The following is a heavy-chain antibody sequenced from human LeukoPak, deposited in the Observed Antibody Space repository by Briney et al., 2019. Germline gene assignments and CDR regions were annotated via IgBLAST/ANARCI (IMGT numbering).Heavy chain of an antibody. D-gene: IGHD6-13*01. V-gene: IGHV3-21*01. CDR1: GFTFSSYS. CDR2: ISSSSSYI. J-gene: IGHJ4*02. CDR3: ARDRLSSSWYHDY. Sequence: PGGSLRLSCEASGFTFSSYSMNWVRQAPGKGLEWVSSISSSSSYIYYADSVKGRFTISRDNAKNSLYLQMNSLRAEDTAVYYCARDRLSSSWYHDYWGQGTLVTVSS.